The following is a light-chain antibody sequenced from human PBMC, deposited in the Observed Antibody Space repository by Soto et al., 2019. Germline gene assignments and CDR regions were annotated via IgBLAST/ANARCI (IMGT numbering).Light chain of an antibody. CDR2: ENN. V-gene: IGLV1-51*02. Sequence: QSVLTQPPSVSAAPGQKVTISCSGTSSNIGDNYVSWYQQLPGAAPRLLMYENNKRLSGTPDRFSGSKSGTSATLAISGLQSEDEAEYYCAAWDDNLNGPLFGGGTKLTVL. J-gene: IGLJ3*02. CDR1: SSNIGDNY. CDR3: AAWDDNLNGPL.